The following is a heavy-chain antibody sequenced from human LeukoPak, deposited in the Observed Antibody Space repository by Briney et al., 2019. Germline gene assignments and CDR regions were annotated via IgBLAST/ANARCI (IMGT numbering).Heavy chain of an antibody. CDR2: IIPVFGPP. D-gene: IGHD1-26*01. CDR1: GYTFTGYY. CDR3: ARDRSSGTFNSFGI. Sequence: SVKVSCKTSGYTFTGYYTYCVRQAPGQGLEWMGGIIPVFGPPNNAQKFQDRVTITADESTSTAYMELSSLTSEDTAMYYCARDRSSGTFNSFGIWGPGTMVTVSS. J-gene: IGHJ3*02. V-gene: IGHV1-69*13.